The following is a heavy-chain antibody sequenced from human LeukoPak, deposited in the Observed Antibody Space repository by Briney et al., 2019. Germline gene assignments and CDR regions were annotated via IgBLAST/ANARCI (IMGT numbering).Heavy chain of an antibody. Sequence: PGGSLRLSCAASGFTFSSYGMHWVRQAPGKGLEWVAVIWYDGSNKYYADSVKGRLTISRDNSKNTLYLQMNSLRAEDTAVYYCARGESRGKQWLVHWYFDLWGRGTLVTVSS. V-gene: IGHV3-33*01. CDR1: GFTFSSYG. J-gene: IGHJ2*01. CDR3: ARGESRGKQWLVHWYFDL. D-gene: IGHD6-19*01. CDR2: IWYDGSNK.